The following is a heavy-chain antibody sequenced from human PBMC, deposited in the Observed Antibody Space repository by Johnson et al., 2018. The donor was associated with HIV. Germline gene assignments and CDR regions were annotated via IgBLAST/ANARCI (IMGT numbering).Heavy chain of an antibody. CDR1: GFTFSSYA. J-gene: IGHJ3*02. D-gene: IGHD2-21*01. Sequence: QVQLVESGGGVVQPGRSLRLSCAASGFTFSSYAMHWVRQAPGKGLEWVAVISYDGSNKYYADYAKGRFTITRDNARSTVYLEMYSLTDGDTALYYCATGILAPRVIDGTDIWGQGTMVIVSS. CDR3: ATGILAPRVIDGTDI. CDR2: ISYDGSNK. V-gene: IGHV3-30*14.